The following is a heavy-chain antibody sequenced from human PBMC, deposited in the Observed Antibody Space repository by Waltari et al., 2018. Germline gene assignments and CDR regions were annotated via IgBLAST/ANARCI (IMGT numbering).Heavy chain of an antibody. Sequence: QVQLVESGGGVVQPGGSLRLSCAASGFTFSSSAMHWVRQAPGKGLEWVAFIRYDGSNKYYADSVKGRFTISRDNSKNTLYLQMNSLRAEDTAVYYCAKVKIAAADYWGQGTLVTVSS. CDR2: IRYDGSNK. J-gene: IGHJ4*02. CDR3: AKVKIAAADY. D-gene: IGHD6-13*01. V-gene: IGHV3-30*02. CDR1: GFTFSSSA.